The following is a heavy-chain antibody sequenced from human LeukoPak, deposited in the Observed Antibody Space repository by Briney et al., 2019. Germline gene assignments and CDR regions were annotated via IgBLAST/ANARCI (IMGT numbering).Heavy chain of an antibody. V-gene: IGHV1-18*01. Sequence: ASVKVSCKASGYTFTNYGISWVRQAPGQGLEWMGWISAYNGNTNYAQKFQGRVTMTTDTSTSTAYMELRSLRSDDTALYYCARTLSRGSYDYWGQGSLLTVSS. J-gene: IGHJ4*02. D-gene: IGHD1-26*01. CDR2: ISAYNGNT. CDR1: GYTFTNYG. CDR3: ARTLSRGSYDY.